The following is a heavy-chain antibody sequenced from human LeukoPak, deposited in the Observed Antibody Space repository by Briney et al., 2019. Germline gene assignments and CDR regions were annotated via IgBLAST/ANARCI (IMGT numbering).Heavy chain of an antibody. CDR2: IYYTGST. CDR3: ARGGNYWPQWWFDP. J-gene: IGHJ5*02. CDR1: GGSISTYY. D-gene: IGHD1-26*01. V-gene: IGHV4-59*01. Sequence: PSETLSLTCTVSGGSISTYYWSWIRQPPGKGLEWIGYIYYTGSTSYNPSLKSRVTMSLDASKNQFSLELNSVTPADTAVYYCARGGNYWPQWWFDPWGRGTLVTVSA.